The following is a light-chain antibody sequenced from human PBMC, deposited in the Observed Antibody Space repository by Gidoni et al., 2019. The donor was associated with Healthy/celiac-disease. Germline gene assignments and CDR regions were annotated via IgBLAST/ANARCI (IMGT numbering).Light chain of an antibody. J-gene: IGKJ5*01. CDR1: QSVSSY. CDR2: DAS. V-gene: IGKV3-11*01. CDR3: QQRSNWPPKMEKT. Sequence: EIVLTQSPATLSLSPGERATLSCRASQSVSSYLAWYQQKPGQAPRLLIYDASNRATGIPARFSGSGSGTDFTRTISSLEPEDFAVYYCQQRSNWPPKMEKTFGQGTRLEIK.